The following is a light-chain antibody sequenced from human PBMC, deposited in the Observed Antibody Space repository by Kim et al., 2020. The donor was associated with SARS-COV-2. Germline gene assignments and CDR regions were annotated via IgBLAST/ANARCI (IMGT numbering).Light chain of an antibody. V-gene: IGLV10-54*02. CDR2: RNN. J-gene: IGLJ3*02. CDR1: SNIVGNQG. CDR3: SALDSSLSEGV. Sequence: QAGLNQPPSVSKGLRQTATLTCTGNSNIVGNQGAAWLQQHQGHPPKLLSYRNNNRPSGISERFSASRSGNTASLTITGLQPEDEADYYCSALDSSLSEGVFGGGTKLTFL.